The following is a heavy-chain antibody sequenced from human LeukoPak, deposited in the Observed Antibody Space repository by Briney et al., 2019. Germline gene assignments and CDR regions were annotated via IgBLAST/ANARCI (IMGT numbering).Heavy chain of an antibody. CDR3: ARARFETTVTALIRKKNYYYYYMDV. J-gene: IGHJ6*03. D-gene: IGHD4-17*01. V-gene: IGHV3-30*04. CDR2: ISYDGSNK. CDR1: GFTFSSYA. Sequence: GGSLRLSCAASGFTFSSYAMHWVRQAPGKGLEWVAVISYDGSNKYYADSVKGRFTISRDNSKNTLYLQMNSLRAEDTAVYYCARARFETTVTALIRKKNYYYYYMDVWGKGTTVTVSS.